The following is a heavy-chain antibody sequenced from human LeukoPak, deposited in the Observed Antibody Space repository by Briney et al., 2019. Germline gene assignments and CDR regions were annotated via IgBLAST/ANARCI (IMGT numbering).Heavy chain of an antibody. V-gene: IGHV3-53*01. CDR3: ARGLARGSSPYDY. CDR2: IYSGGST. D-gene: IGHD6-6*01. Sequence: QPGGSLRLSCAASGFTVSSNYMSWVRQAPGKGLEWVSVIYSGGSTYYADSVKGRFTISRDNSKNTLYLQMNSLRAEDTAVYYCARGLARGSSPYDYWGQGTLVTVSS. J-gene: IGHJ4*02. CDR1: GFTVSSNY.